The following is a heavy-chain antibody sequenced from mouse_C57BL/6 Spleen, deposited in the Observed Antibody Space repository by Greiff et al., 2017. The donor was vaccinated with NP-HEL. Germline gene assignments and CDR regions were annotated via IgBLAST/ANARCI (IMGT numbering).Heavy chain of an antibody. D-gene: IGHD1-1*01. CDR2: INPNNGGT. Sequence: EVQLQESGPELVKPGASVKIPCKASGYTFTDYNMDWVKQSHGKSLEWIGDINPNNGGTIYNQKFKGKATLTVDKSSSTAYMELRSLTSEDTAVYYCARGDWDYGSTYYAMDYWGQGTSVTVSS. V-gene: IGHV1-18*01. CDR1: GYTFTDYN. CDR3: ARGDWDYGSTYYAMDY. J-gene: IGHJ4*01.